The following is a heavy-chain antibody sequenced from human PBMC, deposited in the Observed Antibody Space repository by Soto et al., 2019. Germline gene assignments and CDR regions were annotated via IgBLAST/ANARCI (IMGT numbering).Heavy chain of an antibody. CDR3: XKDQXXVVVVXAALDY. J-gene: IGHJ4*02. CDR1: GFTFSSYA. Sequence: EVQLLESGGGLVQPGGSLRLSCAASGFTFSSYAMSWVRQAPGKGLEWVSAISGSGGSTYYADSVKGRFTXSRDXSKXXXXXXXXXXXXXXXXXXYCXKDQXXVVVVXAALDYWGQGTLVTVXX. V-gene: IGHV3-23*01. D-gene: IGHD2-15*01. CDR2: ISGSGGST.